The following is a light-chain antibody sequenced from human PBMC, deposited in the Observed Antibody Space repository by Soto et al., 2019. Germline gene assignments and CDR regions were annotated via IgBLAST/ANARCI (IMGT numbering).Light chain of an antibody. Sequence: EIVLTQSPGTLSLSPGERATLSCRASQSVSSSYLAWYQQKPGQAPRLLIYGASSRATGIPDRFSGSGSGTDFTLTISRLEAEDFAVYYCQKYGHSPPGLTFGGGTKV. CDR2: GAS. CDR3: QKYGHSPPGLT. V-gene: IGKV3-20*01. J-gene: IGKJ4*01. CDR1: QSVSSSY.